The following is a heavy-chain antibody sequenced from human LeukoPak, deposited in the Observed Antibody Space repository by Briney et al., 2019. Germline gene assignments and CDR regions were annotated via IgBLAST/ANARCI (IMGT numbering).Heavy chain of an antibody. CDR2: IYHSGSA. D-gene: IGHD3-3*01. Sequence: SETLSLTCAVSGFSISSGYYWGWIRQPPGEGLEWVATIYHSGSAYYNAPLKSRVTISVVTSKNQFSLNLRSVTAADTAVYYCARAYDFWSGYYFDFWGQGTLVTVSS. CDR3: ARAYDFWSGYYFDF. CDR1: GFSISSGYY. J-gene: IGHJ4*02. V-gene: IGHV4-38-2*01.